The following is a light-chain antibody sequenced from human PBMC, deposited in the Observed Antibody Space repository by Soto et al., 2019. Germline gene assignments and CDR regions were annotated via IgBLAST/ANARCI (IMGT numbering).Light chain of an antibody. J-gene: IGKJ5*01. CDR2: DAS. CDR1: QSVDMN. CDR3: QQRKYWPPLT. Sequence: ETVLTQSPATLSLSPGERATLSCRASQSVDMNLAWYQQKPGQAPRLLIYDASNRAPGIPARFSGSGSGTDFTLTISSLEPEDFALYYCQQRKYWPPLTFGQGTRLEIK. V-gene: IGKV3-11*01.